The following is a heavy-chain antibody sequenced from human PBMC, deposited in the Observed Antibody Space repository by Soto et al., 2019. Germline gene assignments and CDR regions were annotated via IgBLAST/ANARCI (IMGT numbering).Heavy chain of an antibody. CDR2: IIPIFGTP. CDR3: ARSEGGYFYGMDV. Sequence: SVKVSCKASGGNFASYAIFWVRQPPGQGLEWMGGIIPIFGTPTYAQKFQGRVTIKADKPTNTAYMEMNSPRFEDTAVYYCARSEGGYFYGMDVWGQATTVTV. V-gene: IGHV1-69*06. CDR1: GGNFASYA. D-gene: IGHD3-9*01. J-gene: IGHJ6*02.